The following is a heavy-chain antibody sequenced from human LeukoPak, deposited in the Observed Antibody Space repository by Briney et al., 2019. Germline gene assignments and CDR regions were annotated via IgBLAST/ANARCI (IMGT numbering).Heavy chain of an antibody. CDR1: GYTLTELS. D-gene: IGHD3-22*01. V-gene: IGHV1-24*01. Sequence: ASVKVSCKVSGYTLTELSMHWVRQAPGKGLEWMGGFDPEDGETIYAQKFQGRATMTEDTSTDTAYMELSSLRSEDTAVYYCATRLYYYDSSGYAFDIWGQGTMDTVSS. CDR2: FDPEDGET. CDR3: ATRLYYYDSSGYAFDI. J-gene: IGHJ3*02.